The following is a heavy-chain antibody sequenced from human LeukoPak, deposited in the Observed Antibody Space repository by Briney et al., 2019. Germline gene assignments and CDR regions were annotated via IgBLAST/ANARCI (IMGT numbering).Heavy chain of an antibody. Sequence: SLICSLSSRPISSCGYHWRWIPQHPGKGRVSLEYIFYCGSAYYNSSLKSRVTISVDTSKNQFSLKLSSVTAAYTAVYYGARCRRGHCSSISCRDLYYFDYWGQGSLITVSS. V-gene: IGHV4-31*03. J-gene: IGHJ4*02. D-gene: IGHD2-2*01. CDR2: IFYCGSA. CDR1: SRPISSCGYH. CDR3: ARCRRGHCSSISCRDLYYFDY.